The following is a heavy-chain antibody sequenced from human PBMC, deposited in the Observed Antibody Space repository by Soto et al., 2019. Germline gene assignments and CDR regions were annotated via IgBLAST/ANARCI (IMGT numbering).Heavy chain of an antibody. Sequence: EVQLVESGGGLVRPGGSLRLSCVASGFSFSTYWMSWVRQAPGKGLEWVANIKQDGSEEYYVDSVKGRFTIARDNAKNARYLQMNSLRAEDTAVYYCASYGGDIVVLPAATLDSWGQGTLVTVSS. CDR2: IKQDGSEE. J-gene: IGHJ4*02. D-gene: IGHD2-2*01. V-gene: IGHV3-7*01. CDR1: GFSFSTYW. CDR3: ASYGGDIVVLPAATLDS.